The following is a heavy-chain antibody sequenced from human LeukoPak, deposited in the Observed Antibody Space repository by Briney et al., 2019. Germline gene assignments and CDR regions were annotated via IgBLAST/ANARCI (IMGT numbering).Heavy chain of an antibody. Sequence: GASVKVSCKASGGTFSSYAISWVRQAPGQGLEWMGGIIPIFGTANYAQKFQGRVTITADKSTSTAYMELSSLRSEDTAVYYCARPYSSGWGFFGAFDIWGQGTMVTVSS. D-gene: IGHD6-19*01. J-gene: IGHJ3*02. CDR1: GGTFSSYA. CDR3: ARPYSSGWGFFGAFDI. V-gene: IGHV1-69*06. CDR2: IIPIFGTA.